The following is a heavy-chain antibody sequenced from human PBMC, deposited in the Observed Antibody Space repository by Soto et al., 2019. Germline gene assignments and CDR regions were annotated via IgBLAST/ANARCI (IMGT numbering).Heavy chain of an antibody. J-gene: IGHJ4*02. CDR2: MNPNSGNT. CDR3: ADLTRGIAVAGSH. CDR1: GYTFTSYD. Sequence: ASVKVSCKASGYTFTSYDINWVRQATGQGLEWMGWMNPNSGNTGYAQKFQGRVTMTRNTSISTAYMELSSLRSEDTAVYYCADLTRGIAVAGSHWGQGTLVTVSS. D-gene: IGHD6-19*01. V-gene: IGHV1-8*01.